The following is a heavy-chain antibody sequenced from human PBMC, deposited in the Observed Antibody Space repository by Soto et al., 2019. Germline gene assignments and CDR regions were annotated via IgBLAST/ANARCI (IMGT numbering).Heavy chain of an antibody. Sequence: QVQLQESGPRLVKPSGTLSLTCAVSSGSITSSIWWIWVRQSPGKGLEWIGEVFHSGNTNYNPSVKSRVTISVDKSKDQFYLKLSSLTAADTAVYYCAGRGVGSYYYSSKSYTPFDYWGQGTLVTVSS. CDR3: AGRGVGSYYYSSKSYTPFDY. CDR1: SGSITSSIW. CDR2: VFHSGNT. D-gene: IGHD3-10*01. J-gene: IGHJ4*02. V-gene: IGHV4-4*02.